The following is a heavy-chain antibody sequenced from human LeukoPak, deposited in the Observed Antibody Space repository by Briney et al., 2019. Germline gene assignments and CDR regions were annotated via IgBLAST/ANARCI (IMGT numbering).Heavy chain of an antibody. V-gene: IGHV3-15*01. CDR3: AADVPEPTAPIDY. Sequence: GGSLRLSCAASGFAFSSYSMNWVRQAPGKGLEWVGRIKSKVDGATVDYAAPAKGRSTISRDDSKNVLYLQMNSLKTEDTAVYYCAADVPEPTAPIDYWGQGTLVTVSS. D-gene: IGHD2-2*01. CDR2: IKSKVDGATV. CDR1: GFAFSSYS. J-gene: IGHJ4*02.